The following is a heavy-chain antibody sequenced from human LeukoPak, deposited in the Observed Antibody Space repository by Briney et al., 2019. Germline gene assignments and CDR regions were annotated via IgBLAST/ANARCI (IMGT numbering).Heavy chain of an antibody. CDR2: IYYSGST. Sequence: PSETLSLTCTVSGGSISSYYWSWIRQPPGKGLEWIGYIYYSGSTNYNPSLKSRVTISVDTSKSQFSLKLSSVTAADTAVYYCARAGYCSSTSCVYYYYYYMDVWGKGTTVTVSS. CDR3: ARAGYCSSTSCVYYYYYYMDV. V-gene: IGHV4-59*01. D-gene: IGHD2-2*01. CDR1: GGSISSYY. J-gene: IGHJ6*03.